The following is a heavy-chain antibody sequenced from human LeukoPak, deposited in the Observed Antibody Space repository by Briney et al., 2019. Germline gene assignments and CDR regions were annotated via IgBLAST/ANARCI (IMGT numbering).Heavy chain of an antibody. CDR1: GYSFTSYW. CDR3: ACRDLTSTRSFP. D-gene: IGHD2-2*01. J-gene: IGHJ5*02. CDR2: IFPGDSRI. V-gene: IGHV5-51*01. Sequence: GESLKISCQGFGYSFTSYWIGWVRQMPGKGREWMGVIFPGDSRIRYNPSFQGQVTISVDKAVNTAYLQWVSLRASDSAMYYCACRDLTSTRSFPWGPGTLVTVSS.